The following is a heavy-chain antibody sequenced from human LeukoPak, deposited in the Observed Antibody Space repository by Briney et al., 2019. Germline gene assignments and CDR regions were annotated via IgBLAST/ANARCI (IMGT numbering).Heavy chain of an antibody. CDR3: ARESIAARYFDY. J-gene: IGHJ4*02. CDR1: GFTFSDYY. V-gene: IGHV3-11*01. D-gene: IGHD6-6*01. Sequence: GGSLRLSCAASGFTFSDYYMSWIRQAPGKGLEWVSYISGSGSTIYYADSVKGRFTISRDNAKNSLYLQMNSLRAEDTAVYYCARESIAARYFDYWGQGTLVTVSS. CDR2: ISGSGSTI.